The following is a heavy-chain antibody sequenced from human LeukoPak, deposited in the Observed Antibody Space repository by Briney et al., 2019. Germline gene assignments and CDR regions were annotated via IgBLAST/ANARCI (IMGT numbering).Heavy chain of an antibody. CDR2: IYCSGST. Sequence: SETLSLTCTVSGGSISSYYWSWIRQPPGKGLEWIGYIYCSGSTNYNPSLKSRVTISVDTSKNQFSLKLSSVTAADTAVYYCARGKYSSGWYAGQAIYYYYGMDVWGQGTTVTVSS. CDR3: ARGKYSSGWYAGQAIYYYYGMDV. J-gene: IGHJ6*02. D-gene: IGHD6-19*01. CDR1: GGSISSYY. V-gene: IGHV4-59*01.